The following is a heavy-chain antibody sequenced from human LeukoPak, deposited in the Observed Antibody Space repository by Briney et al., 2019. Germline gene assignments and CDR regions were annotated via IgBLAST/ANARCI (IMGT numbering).Heavy chain of an antibody. CDR3: ARHLLPNPELTGYYSSRGYYYGMDV. Sequence: GSLGLSYAASGFSFSCDWMSLGRPAAGKGVGWVAKIKHDGSEEYELESVKGRITISRDNANNSLYLQMNSLRAEDTAVYYCARHLLPNPELTGYYSSRGYYYGMDVWGQGSTVTVSS. CDR2: IKHDGSEE. V-gene: IGHV3-7*01. D-gene: IGHD3-9*01. CDR1: GFSFSCDW. J-gene: IGHJ6*02.